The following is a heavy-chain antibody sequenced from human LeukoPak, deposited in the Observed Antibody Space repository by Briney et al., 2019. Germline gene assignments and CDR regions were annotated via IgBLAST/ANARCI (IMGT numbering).Heavy chain of an antibody. V-gene: IGHV1-8*01. D-gene: IGHD2-8*02. J-gene: IGHJ1*01. CDR1: GYTFTSYD. CDR2: MNPNSGNT. Sequence: GASVKVSCKASGYTFTSYDINWVRQATGQGLEWMGWMNPNSGNTGYSQKFQGRVTMTRNTSITTAYMELSSLRSEDTAVYYCARAGGTGPGNRHFQRWGQGTLVTVSS. CDR3: ARAGGTGPGNRHFQR.